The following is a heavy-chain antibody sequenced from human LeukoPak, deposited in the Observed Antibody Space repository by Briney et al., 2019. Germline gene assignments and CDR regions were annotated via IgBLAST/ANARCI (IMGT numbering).Heavy chain of an antibody. J-gene: IGHJ4*02. D-gene: IGHD3-10*01. Sequence: GGSLRLSCAASGFTFSSYSMNWVRQAPGKGLEWVSSISSSSSYIYYADSVKGRFTISRDNAKNSLYLQMNSLRAEDTAVYYCARDWYYYGSGSYWNDYWGQGTLVTVSS. V-gene: IGHV3-21*01. CDR1: GFTFSSYS. CDR3: ARDWYYYGSGSYWNDY. CDR2: ISSSSSYI.